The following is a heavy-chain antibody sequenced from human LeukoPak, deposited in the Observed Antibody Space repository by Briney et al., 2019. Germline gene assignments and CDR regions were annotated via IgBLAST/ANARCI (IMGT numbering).Heavy chain of an antibody. CDR2: INPNSGGT. D-gene: IGHD4-17*01. CDR1: GYTFTSYD. Sequence: GASVKVSCKASGYTFTSYDINWVRQATGQGLEWMGWINPNSGGTNYAQKFQGRVTMTRNTSISTAYMELSSLRSEDTAVYYCARGFQPYGDPNWFDPWGQGTLVTVSS. V-gene: IGHV1-8*01. CDR3: ARGFQPYGDPNWFDP. J-gene: IGHJ5*02.